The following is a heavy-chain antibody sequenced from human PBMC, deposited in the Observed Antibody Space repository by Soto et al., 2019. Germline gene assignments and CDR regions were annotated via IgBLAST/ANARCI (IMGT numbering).Heavy chain of an antibody. V-gene: IGHV3-48*01. J-gene: IGHJ4*02. Sequence: GGSLRLSCAASGFTFSSYCMNWVRPAPGKGLEWVSYSSSTSNTIYYADSVKGRFTISRDTAKNSLFLQMNSLRAEDTAVYYCARDGSGVYGDPNHFDYWGQGTLVTVSS. CDR2: SSSTSNTI. CDR1: GFTFSSYC. CDR3: ARDGSGVYGDPNHFDY. D-gene: IGHD4-17*01.